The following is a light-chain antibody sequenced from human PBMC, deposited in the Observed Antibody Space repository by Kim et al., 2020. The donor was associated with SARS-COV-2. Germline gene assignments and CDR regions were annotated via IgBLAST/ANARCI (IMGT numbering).Light chain of an antibody. CDR2: KAS. V-gene: IGKV1-5*03. CDR3: QQYTGYPWT. CDR1: QSLTSW. J-gene: IGKJ1*01. Sequence: DIQMTQSPSTLSASVGDRVTITCRASQSLTSWLAWYQQKPGKAPKLLIYKASTLESGVPSRFSGSGSETEFTLTISRLQPDDFATYFCQQYTGYPWTFGQGTKVDIK.